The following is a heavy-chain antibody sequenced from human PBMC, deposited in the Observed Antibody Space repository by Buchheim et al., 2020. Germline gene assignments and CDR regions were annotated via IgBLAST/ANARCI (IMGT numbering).Heavy chain of an antibody. J-gene: IGHJ6*02. CDR3: ARDRFSVTMVRGIIGPLTYAMDV. V-gene: IGHV4-31*03. CDR1: GGSISSGGYY. Sequence: QVQLQESGPGLVKPSQTLSLTCTVSGGSISSGGYYWSWIRQHPGKGLEWIGYIYYSGSTYYNPSLKSRVTISVDTSKNQFSLKLSSVTAADTAVYYCARDRFSVTMVRGIIGPLTYAMDVWGQGTT. D-gene: IGHD3-10*01. CDR2: IYYSGST.